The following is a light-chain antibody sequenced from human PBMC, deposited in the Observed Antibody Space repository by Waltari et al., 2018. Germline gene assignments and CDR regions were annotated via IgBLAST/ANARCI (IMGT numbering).Light chain of an antibody. Sequence: EILMTQSPATLSVSPGETATLSCRASQSISRNLAWYQQKPGQAPRLLIYGASTRATGVPDKFSGSGSWTDFILTISSLQSEDLAVYYCQQYNNWRTFGQGTKLEIK. CDR3: QQYNNWRT. J-gene: IGKJ2*01. CDR2: GAS. V-gene: IGKV3-15*01. CDR1: QSISRN.